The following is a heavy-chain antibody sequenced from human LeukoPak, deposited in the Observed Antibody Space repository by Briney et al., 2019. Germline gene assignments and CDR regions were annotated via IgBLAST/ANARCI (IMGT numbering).Heavy chain of an antibody. Sequence: ASVKLSCKASGYTFTIYYMYWVRHAPGQGLEWRGIISPSGGSTSYAKKFQGRATMTSGTSTSTAYMELSSLSSEDAAVYYCAREGDVDTTTWHWFDPWGQGTLVTVSS. CDR1: GYTFTIYY. D-gene: IGHD5-18*01. CDR3: AREGDVDTTTWHWFDP. V-gene: IGHV1-46*01. J-gene: IGHJ5*02. CDR2: ISPSGGST.